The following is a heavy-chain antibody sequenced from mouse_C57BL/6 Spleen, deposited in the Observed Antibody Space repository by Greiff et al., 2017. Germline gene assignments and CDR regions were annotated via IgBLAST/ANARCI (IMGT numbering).Heavy chain of an antibody. Sequence: QVQLQESGAELARPGASVKLSCKASGYTFTSYGINWVKQRPGQGLEWIGEIYPRSGNTYYNEKFKGKATLTADKSSSTAYMELRSLTSEDSAVYFGARSEELHFDYWGQGTTLTVSS. CDR2: IYPRSGNT. CDR3: ARSEELHFDY. V-gene: IGHV1-81*01. J-gene: IGHJ2*01. CDR1: GYTFTSYG.